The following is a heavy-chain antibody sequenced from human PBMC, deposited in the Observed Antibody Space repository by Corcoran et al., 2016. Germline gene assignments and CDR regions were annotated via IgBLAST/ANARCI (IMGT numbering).Heavy chain of an antibody. D-gene: IGHD5-18*01. Sequence: EVQLVESGGGLVKPGGSLRLSCAASGFTFSSYSMNWVRQAPGKGLEWVSSISSSSSYIYYADSVKGRFTISRDNAKNSLYLQMNSLRAEDTAVYYCARGLGTAMVDYWGQGTLVTVSS. CDR1: GFTFSSYS. CDR2: ISSSSSYI. V-gene: IGHV3-21*01. CDR3: ARGLGTAMVDY. J-gene: IGHJ4*02.